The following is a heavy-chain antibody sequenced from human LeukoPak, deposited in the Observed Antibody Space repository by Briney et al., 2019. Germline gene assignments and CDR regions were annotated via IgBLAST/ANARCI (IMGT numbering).Heavy chain of an antibody. J-gene: IGHJ3*01. CDR2: IGTAGDI. CDR3: ASSKGSTGYFSAFDL. Sequence: GGSLRLSCAASGFTFSNYDMHWVRQATGKGLEWVSGIGTAGDIYYPGSVKGRFTISRENAKNSLYLQMNSLRAEDTALYYCASSKGSTGYFSAFDLWGQGTMVTVSS. D-gene: IGHD3-22*01. CDR1: GFTFSNYD. V-gene: IGHV3-13*01.